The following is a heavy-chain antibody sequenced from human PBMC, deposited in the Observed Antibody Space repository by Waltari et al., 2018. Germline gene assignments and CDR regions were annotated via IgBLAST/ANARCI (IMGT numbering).Heavy chain of an antibody. J-gene: IGHJ5*02. CDR2: VYHDEST. V-gene: IGHV4-38-2*02. CDR3: AGLRGFNYAFEP. CDR1: GYSISSDFY. D-gene: IGHD5-18*01. Sequence: QVQLQESGPGLVKPSGTLSLTCSVSGYSISSDFYWGWIRQPPGKGLEWFATVYHDESTYYNPSLMVQLTLSVDTSNNQFSLNLRSVTAADTAVYYCAGLRGFNYAFEPWGRGALVTVSS.